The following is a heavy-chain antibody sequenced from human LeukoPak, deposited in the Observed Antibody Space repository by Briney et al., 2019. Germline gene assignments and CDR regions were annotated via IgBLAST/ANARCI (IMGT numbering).Heavy chain of an antibody. CDR1: GGSISSYY. J-gene: IGHJ4*02. D-gene: IGHD3-3*01. V-gene: IGHV4-59*01. CDR2: IYYSGST. Sequence: PSETLSLTCTVSGGSISSYYWSWIRQPPGKGLEWIGYIYYSGSTNYNPSLNSRVTISVDTSKNQFSLKLSSVTAADTAVYYCARSPVLRFLEWPYFDYWGQGTLVTVSS. CDR3: ARSPVLRFLEWPYFDY.